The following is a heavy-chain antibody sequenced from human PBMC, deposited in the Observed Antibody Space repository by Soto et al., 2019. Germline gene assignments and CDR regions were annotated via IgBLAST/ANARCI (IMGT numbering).Heavy chain of an antibody. J-gene: IGHJ4*02. D-gene: IGHD6-19*01. V-gene: IGHV3-30-3*01. CDR3: ARVSSGWYSSYCDY. CDR1: GFTFSSYA. Sequence: QVQLVESGGGVVQPGRSLRLSCAASGFTFSSYAMHWVRQAPGKGLEWVAVISYDGSNKYYADSVKGRFTISRDNSKNTLYLQMNSLRAEDTAVYYCARVSSGWYSSYCDYWGQGTLVTVSS. CDR2: ISYDGSNK.